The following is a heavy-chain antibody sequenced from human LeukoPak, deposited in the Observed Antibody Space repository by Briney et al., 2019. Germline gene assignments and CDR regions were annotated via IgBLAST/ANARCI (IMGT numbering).Heavy chain of an antibody. CDR2: IKPDGSEK. J-gene: IGHJ4*02. V-gene: IGHV3-7*04. D-gene: IGHD2-8*01. CDR3: AREMDFDY. CDR1: GFTLTTYW. Sequence: GGSLRLSCAASGFTLTTYWMSWVRQAPGKGLEWVANIKPDGSEKSYVDSVKGRFTISRDNAENSLYLQMNSLRAEDTAVYYCAREMDFDYWGLGTLVTVSS.